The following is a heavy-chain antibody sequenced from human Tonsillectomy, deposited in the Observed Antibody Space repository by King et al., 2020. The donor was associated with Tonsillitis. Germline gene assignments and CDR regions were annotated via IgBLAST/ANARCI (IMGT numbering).Heavy chain of an antibody. J-gene: IGHJ4*02. V-gene: IGHV3-48*01. CDR2: ITESGRTT. Sequence: VQLVESGGGLVPPGGSLRLSCAASGFTFSDYKMDWVRQAPGKGLEWVSFITESGRTTYYGDSVKGRFTISRDNAKNSLYLQMNALKAEDTAVYYCARAGQAGSDDFWGQGTLVTVSS. CDR1: GFTFSDYK. D-gene: IGHD6-25*01. CDR3: ARAGQAGSDDF.